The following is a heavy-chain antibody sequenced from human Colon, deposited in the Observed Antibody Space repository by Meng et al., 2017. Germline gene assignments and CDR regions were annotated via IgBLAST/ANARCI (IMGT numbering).Heavy chain of an antibody. D-gene: IGHD2-21*01. CDR2: IHHSGSA. CDR1: GGSMSSGNYY. Sequence: QVQLQESGPGRVEPSRTLSLPCTVSGGSMSSGNYYWSWIRQPPGKGLEWIGYIHHSGSAYYNPSLKSRVSISVDTSKNQFSLNLNSMTAADTAVYYCASFDHIPRRNYFDYWGQGTLVTVSS. J-gene: IGHJ4*02. V-gene: IGHV4-30-4*01. CDR3: ASFDHIPRRNYFDY.